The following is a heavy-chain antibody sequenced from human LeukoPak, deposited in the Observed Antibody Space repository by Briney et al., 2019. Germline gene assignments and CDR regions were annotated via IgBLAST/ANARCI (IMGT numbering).Heavy chain of an antibody. V-gene: IGHV4-59*01. Sequence: PSETLSLTCTVSGGSISSYYWSWIRQPPGKGLEWIGYIYYSGSTNYNPSLKSRVTISVDTSKNQFSLKLSSVTAADTAVYYCARDYDYVWGSYRMRAFDIWGQGTMVTVSS. CDR2: IYYSGST. CDR1: GGSISSYY. CDR3: ARDYDYVWGSYRMRAFDI. D-gene: IGHD3-16*02. J-gene: IGHJ3*02.